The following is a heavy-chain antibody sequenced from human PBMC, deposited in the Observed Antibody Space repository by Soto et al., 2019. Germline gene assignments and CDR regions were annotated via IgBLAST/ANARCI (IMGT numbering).Heavy chain of an antibody. CDR1: GFTCSSYG. CDR3: ARDRRTYYYDSSPVFYFDY. V-gene: IGHV3-33*01. J-gene: IGHJ4*02. Sequence: XGSLRLSCSAAGFTCSSYGMHWVRQAPGKGLEWVAVILYDGSNKYYADSVKGRFTISRDNSKNTLYLQMNSLRAEDTAVYYCARDRRTYYYDSSPVFYFDYWGQGNLVTVS. CDR2: ILYDGSNK. D-gene: IGHD3-22*01.